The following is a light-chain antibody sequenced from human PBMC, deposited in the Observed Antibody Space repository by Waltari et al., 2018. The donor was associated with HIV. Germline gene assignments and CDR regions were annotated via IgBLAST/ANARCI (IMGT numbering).Light chain of an antibody. CDR2: DVT. CDR1: SSDVGGYNY. CDR3: CSYAGNYPVL. Sequence: QSALTQPRSVSGSPGQSVTISCTGTSSDVGGYNYVSWYQQNPGKAPKFIIYDVTKRPAGVPDRFAGAKYGNTASLTISGLQAEDEADYYSCSYAGNYPVLFGGGTKLTVL. V-gene: IGLV2-11*01. J-gene: IGLJ3*02.